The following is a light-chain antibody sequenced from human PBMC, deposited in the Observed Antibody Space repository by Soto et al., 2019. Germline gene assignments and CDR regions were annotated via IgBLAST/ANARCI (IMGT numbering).Light chain of an antibody. CDR3: QQYKDWPTT. J-gene: IGKJ1*01. CDR2: YAS. Sequence: EIVMTQSPATLSVSPGERATLSCRASQSVTTMVAWYQQKSGQAPRLLIYYASTRATGVPARFSGSGSGTDFTLTITSLQSEDFGVYYCQQYKDWPTTFGQGTKVEIK. CDR1: QSVTTM. V-gene: IGKV3-15*01.